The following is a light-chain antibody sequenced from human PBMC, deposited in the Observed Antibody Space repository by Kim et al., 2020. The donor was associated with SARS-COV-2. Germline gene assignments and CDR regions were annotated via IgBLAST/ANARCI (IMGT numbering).Light chain of an antibody. CDR1: QSVSSSN. J-gene: IGKJ2*01. Sequence: EIVLTQSPGTLSLSPGDRATLSCRASQSVSSSNLAWYRQKPGQAPSLLIHGASSRATGIPDRFSGSGSGTDFTLTISRLEPEDFVVYFCQQYGTTPYTFGQGTKLEI. V-gene: IGKV3-20*01. CDR3: QQYGTTPYT. CDR2: GAS.